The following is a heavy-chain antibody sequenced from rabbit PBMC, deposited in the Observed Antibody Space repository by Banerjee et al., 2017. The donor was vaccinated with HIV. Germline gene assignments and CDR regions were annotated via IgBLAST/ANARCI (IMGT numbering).Heavy chain of an antibody. CDR2: IDAGSSGST. CDR3: ARDDYGFNL. J-gene: IGHJ4*01. CDR1: GVDFSSSYW. V-gene: IGHV1S45*01. Sequence: QQQLEESGGDLVKPGSSLTLTCKASGVDFSSSYWACWVRQAPGKGLEWIACIDAGSSGSTYYASWAKGRFTISKTSSTTVTLQMTSLTAADTATYFCARDDYGFNLWGQGTLVTVS. D-gene: IGHD2-1*01.